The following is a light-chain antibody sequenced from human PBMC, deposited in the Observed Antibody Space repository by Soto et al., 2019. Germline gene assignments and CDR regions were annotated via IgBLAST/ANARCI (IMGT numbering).Light chain of an antibody. CDR3: QQYGSSPIT. Sequence: EIVLTQSPCTLALSPGQRATLSCRASQSVISTYLAWYKQKPGQAPRVXIYGASSRATGIPDRFSGSGSGTEFTLTISRLEPEDFEVYYCQQYGSSPITFGQGTRLEIK. CDR2: GAS. J-gene: IGKJ5*01. V-gene: IGKV3-20*01. CDR1: QSVISTY.